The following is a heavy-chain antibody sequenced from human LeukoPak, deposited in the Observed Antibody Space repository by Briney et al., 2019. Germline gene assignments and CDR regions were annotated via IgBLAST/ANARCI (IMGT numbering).Heavy chain of an antibody. CDR1: GXSFSGYY. J-gene: IGHJ6*02. D-gene: IGHD3-9*01. CDR3: ARIGLRYFDWSPNGMDV. V-gene: IGHV4-34*01. CDR2: FNHSGST. Sequence: PSETLSLTCAVYGXSFSGYYWSWIRQPPGKGLEWIVEFNHSGSTNYNPSLKSRVTISVDTSKNQFSLKLSSVTAADTAVYYCARIGLRYFDWSPNGMDVWGQGTTVTVSS.